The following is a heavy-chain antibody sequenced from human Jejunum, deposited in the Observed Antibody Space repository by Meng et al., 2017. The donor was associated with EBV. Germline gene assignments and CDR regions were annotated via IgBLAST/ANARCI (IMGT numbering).Heavy chain of an antibody. CDR3: AKLLKY. J-gene: IGHJ4*02. CDR2: ISGSAGST. CDR1: GSTFSSSA. V-gene: IGHV3-23*01. Sequence: GRLLWAGVGWVHHWGAMGLSCSASGSTFSSSAMSWVRQAPGKGLEWVSVISGSAGSTYYADSVKGRFTISRDTSNNTLYLQMNSLRAEDTAIYYCAKLLKYWGQGTLVTVSS.